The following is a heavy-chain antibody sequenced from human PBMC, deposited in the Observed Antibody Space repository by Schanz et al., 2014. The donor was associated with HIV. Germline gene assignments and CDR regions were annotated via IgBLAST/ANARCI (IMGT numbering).Heavy chain of an antibody. J-gene: IGHJ4*02. V-gene: IGHV4-34*02. Sequence: QVQLQQWGAGLLKPSETLSLTCAVYGSSVTYFYWTWIRQSPGKGLEWIAEVNHSGDTNYNPSLRSRVTMSVDTSKNQFSLSLSSVTAADTAVYYCARILLSSSGWYGGDYWGQGTLVIVSS. D-gene: IGHD6-19*01. CDR3: ARILLSSSGWYGGDY. CDR1: GSSVTYFY. CDR2: VNHSGDT.